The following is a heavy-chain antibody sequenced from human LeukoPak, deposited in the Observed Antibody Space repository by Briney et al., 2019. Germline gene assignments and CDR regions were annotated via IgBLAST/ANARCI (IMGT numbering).Heavy chain of an antibody. CDR3: ARQYSGYDAIDAFDI. V-gene: IGHV1-2*06. J-gene: IGHJ3*02. CDR1: GYTLTGYY. CDR2: INPNSGGT. D-gene: IGHD5-12*01. Sequence: ASVKVSCKASGYTLTGYYMHWVRQAPGQGLEWMGRINPNSGGTNYAQKFQGRVTMTRDTSISTAYMELSRLRSDDTAVYYCARQYSGYDAIDAFDIWGQGTMVTVSS.